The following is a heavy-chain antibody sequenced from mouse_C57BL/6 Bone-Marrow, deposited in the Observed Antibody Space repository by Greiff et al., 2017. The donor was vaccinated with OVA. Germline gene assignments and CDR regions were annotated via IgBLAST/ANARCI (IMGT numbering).Heavy chain of an antibody. V-gene: IGHV1-64*01. D-gene: IGHD1-1*01. Sequence: QVQLQQPGAELVKPGASVKLSCKASGYTFTSYWMHWVKQRPGQGLEWIGMINPNSGSTNYNEKFKSKATLTVDKSSSTAYMQLISLTSEDSAVYYCARDTTYFDYWGQGTTLTVSS. CDR1: GYTFTSYW. CDR3: ARDTTYFDY. CDR2: INPNSGST. J-gene: IGHJ2*01.